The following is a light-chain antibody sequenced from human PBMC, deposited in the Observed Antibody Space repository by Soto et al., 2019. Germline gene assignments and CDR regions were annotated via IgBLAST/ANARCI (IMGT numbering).Light chain of an antibody. CDR3: QQRSDWPPHT. CDR1: QSVGSS. J-gene: IGKJ2*01. CDR2: DAS. V-gene: IGKV3-11*01. Sequence: EIVLTQSPATLSLSPGERATLSCRGSQSVGSSLAWYQQKPGQAPRLLIFDASNRATGIPARFIGSGSGTDFTLTISSLEPEDFAVYYCQQRSDWPPHTFGQGTKLEIK.